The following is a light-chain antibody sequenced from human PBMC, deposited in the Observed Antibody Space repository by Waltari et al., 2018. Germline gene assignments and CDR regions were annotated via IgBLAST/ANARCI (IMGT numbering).Light chain of an antibody. CDR1: SSDFGSYNL. V-gene: IGLV2-23*02. CDR3: CSYAGGGTLDVV. CDR2: EVT. J-gene: IGLJ2*01. Sequence: QSALTQPASVSGSPGQSITISCTGASSDFGSYNLVSWYQQHPGKAPKVMIYEVTKRPSGVSDRFSCSRSGTTTSLTITGLRPEDEADYYCCSYAGGGTLDVVFGGGTKLTVL.